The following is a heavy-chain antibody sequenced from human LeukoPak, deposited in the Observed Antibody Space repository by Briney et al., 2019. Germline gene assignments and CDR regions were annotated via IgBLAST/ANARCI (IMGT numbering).Heavy chain of an antibody. CDR1: GFTVSSNY. Sequence: PGGSLRLSCAASGFTVSSNYMSWVRQAPGKGLEWVSVIYSGGSTYYADSVKGRFTISRDNSKNTPYLQMNSLRAEDTAVYYCARVRHGSSGGMDVWGQGTTVTVSS. CDR3: ARVRHGSSGGMDV. J-gene: IGHJ6*02. D-gene: IGHD6-6*01. V-gene: IGHV3-66*01. CDR2: IYSGGST.